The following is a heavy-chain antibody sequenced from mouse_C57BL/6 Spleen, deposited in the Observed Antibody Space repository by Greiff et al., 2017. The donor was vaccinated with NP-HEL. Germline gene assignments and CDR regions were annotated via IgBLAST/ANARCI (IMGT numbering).Heavy chain of an antibody. V-gene: IGHV1-19*01. D-gene: IGHD1-1*01. CDR3: ATKALFITTVPSYAMDY. CDR1: GYTFTDYY. Sequence: EVQLQQSGPVLVKPGASVKMSCKASGYTFTDYYMNWVKQSHGKSLEWIGVINPYNGGTSYNQKFKGKATLTVDKSSSTAYMELNSLTSEDSAVYYCATKALFITTVPSYAMDYWGQGTSVTVSS. CDR2: INPYNGGT. J-gene: IGHJ4*01.